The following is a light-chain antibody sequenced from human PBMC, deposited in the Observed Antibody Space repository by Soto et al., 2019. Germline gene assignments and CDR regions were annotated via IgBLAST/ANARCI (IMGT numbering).Light chain of an antibody. CDR3: QQRSNWPT. V-gene: IGKV3-11*01. Sequence: EILLTQSPATLSFSPRERSTLSCRASQSVSSYLAWYQQKPGQAPRLLIYDASNRATGIPARLSGSGSGTEFTLTISSLEPEDFAVYYCQQRSNWPTFGHGTKVDIK. CDR1: QSVSSY. CDR2: DAS. J-gene: IGKJ1*01.